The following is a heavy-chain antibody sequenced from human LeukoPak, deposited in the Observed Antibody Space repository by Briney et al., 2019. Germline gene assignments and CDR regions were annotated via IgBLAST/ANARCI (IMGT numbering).Heavy chain of an antibody. CDR2: ISGSGGST. CDR3: AKDQDYYDSSPNDY. J-gene: IGHJ4*02. CDR1: GFTFSSYA. D-gene: IGHD3-22*01. V-gene: IGHV3-23*01. Sequence: GGSLRLSCAASGFTFSSYAMGWVRQAPGKGLEWVSAISGSGGSTYYADSVKGRFTISRDNSKNTLYLQMNSLRAEDTAVYYCAKDQDYYDSSPNDYWGQGTLVTVSS.